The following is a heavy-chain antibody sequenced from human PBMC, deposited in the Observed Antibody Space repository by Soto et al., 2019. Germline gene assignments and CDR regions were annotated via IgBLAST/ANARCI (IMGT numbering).Heavy chain of an antibody. D-gene: IGHD3-10*01. CDR3: AKTLLRMVRTEVGYGVDV. CDR2: ITGSAGTK. J-gene: IGHJ6*02. Sequence: GGSLRLSCAASGFDFSTYAMSWVRQAPGKGLVWVSGITGSAGTKYYADSVKGRFTISRDNSKNTVYLQMTSLRAEDTAVYYCAKTLLRMVRTEVGYGVDVWVQGTTVTVSS. CDR1: GFDFSTYA. V-gene: IGHV3-23*01.